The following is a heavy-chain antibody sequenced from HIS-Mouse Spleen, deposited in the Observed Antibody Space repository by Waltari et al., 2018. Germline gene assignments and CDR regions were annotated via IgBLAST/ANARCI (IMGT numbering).Heavy chain of an antibody. J-gene: IGHJ2*01. Sequence: QVQLQQWGAGLLKPSETLSLTCAVYGGSFSGYYWSWIRQPPGKGREWIGEIKHSGSTTYNPSRKSRVTISVDTSKNQFSLKPSSVTAADTAVYYCARVRTGDPSYWYFDLWGRGTLVTVSS. CDR3: ARVRTGDPSYWYFDL. CDR2: IKHSGST. CDR1: GGSFSGYY. D-gene: IGHD7-27*01. V-gene: IGHV4-34*01.